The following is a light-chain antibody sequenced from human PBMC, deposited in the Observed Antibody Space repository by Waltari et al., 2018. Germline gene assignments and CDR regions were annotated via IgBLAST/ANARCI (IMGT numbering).Light chain of an antibody. V-gene: IGKV2-28*01. J-gene: IGKJ2*01. CDR3: MQALQAPYT. CDR2: ETS. Sequence: EIVVTQSPLSLPVTPGEPASISCRSSQSLLYSNGNNYLDWYLQKPGQSPQLLIYETSKRASGVPDRFSGSGSSTDFTLKISRVETEDVGIYYCMQALQAPYTFGQGTKLEIK. CDR1: QSLLYSNGNNY.